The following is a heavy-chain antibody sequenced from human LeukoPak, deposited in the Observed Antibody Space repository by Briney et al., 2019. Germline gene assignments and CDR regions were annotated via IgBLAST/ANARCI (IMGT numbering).Heavy chain of an antibody. CDR3: ARENSGSYREFDY. CDR1: GGSISSYH. V-gene: IGHV4-4*07. Sequence: SETLSLTCTVPGGSISSYHWSWIRQPAGKGLEWIGRIYTSGSTNYNASLKSRVSMSVDTSKNQFSLKLSSVTAADTAVFYCARENSGSYREFDYWGQGTLVTVSS. J-gene: IGHJ4*02. D-gene: IGHD1-26*01. CDR2: IYTSGST.